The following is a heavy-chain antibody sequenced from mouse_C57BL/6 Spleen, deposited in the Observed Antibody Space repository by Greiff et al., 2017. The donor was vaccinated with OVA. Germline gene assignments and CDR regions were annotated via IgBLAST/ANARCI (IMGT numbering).Heavy chain of an antibody. D-gene: IGHD1-1*01. CDR1: GYTFTDYY. CDR3: ARYGSGYYYAMDY. Sequence: EVQLQQSGPELVKPGASVKISCKASGYTFTDYYMNWVKQSHGKSLEWIGDINPNNGGTSYNQKFKGKATLTVDKSSSTAYMELRSLTSEDSAVYYCARYGSGYYYAMDYWGQGTSVTVSS. J-gene: IGHJ4*01. CDR2: INPNNGGT. V-gene: IGHV1-26*01.